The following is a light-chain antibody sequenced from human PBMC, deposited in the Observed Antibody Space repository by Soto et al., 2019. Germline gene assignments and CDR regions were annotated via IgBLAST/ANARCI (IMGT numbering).Light chain of an antibody. CDR2: AAS. CDR1: QGISSY. J-gene: IGKJ5*01. Sequence: DIPMTQSPSSLSASVGDRVTITCRASQGISSYLNWYQQKPGKAPKRLIYAASSLEGGVPSRFSGSGSGTDFTLTISSLQPEDFATYYCQQSYNTPLTFGQGTRLEIK. CDR3: QQSYNTPLT. V-gene: IGKV1-39*01.